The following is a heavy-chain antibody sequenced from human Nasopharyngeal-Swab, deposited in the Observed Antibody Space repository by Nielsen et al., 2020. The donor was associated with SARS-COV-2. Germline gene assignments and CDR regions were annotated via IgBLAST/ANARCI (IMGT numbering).Heavy chain of an antibody. CDR1: GGSFSANY. CDR2: FILIGAT. D-gene: IGHD3-3*01. V-gene: IGHV4-34*01. Sequence: SETLSPTCAVYGGSFSANYWNWVRQSPGKGLYGFGDFILIGATNYKSSLKSRVVMSVDTSKNQFSLNLRSVTAADTAVYYCARGYRSWSFPSSYYYYYMDVWGKGTTVTVSS. J-gene: IGHJ6*03. CDR3: ARGYRSWSFPSSYYYYYMDV.